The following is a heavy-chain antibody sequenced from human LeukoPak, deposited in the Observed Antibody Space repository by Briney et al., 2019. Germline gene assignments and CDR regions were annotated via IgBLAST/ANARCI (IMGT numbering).Heavy chain of an antibody. D-gene: IGHD6-19*01. CDR3: ARDTGSGWSRPPAPYFYYYYMDV. CDR1: GGTFSSYA. J-gene: IGHJ6*03. CDR2: IIPIFGTA. V-gene: IGHV1-69*05. Sequence: SVKVSCKASGGTFSSYAIRWVRQAPGQGLEWMGGIIPIFGTANYAQKFQGRVTITTDESTSTAYMELSSLRSEDTAVYYYARDTGSGWSRPPAPYFYYYYMDVWGKGTTVTVSS.